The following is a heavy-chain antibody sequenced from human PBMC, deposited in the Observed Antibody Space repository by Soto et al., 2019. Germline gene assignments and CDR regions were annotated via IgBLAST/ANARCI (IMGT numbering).Heavy chain of an antibody. J-gene: IGHJ4*02. CDR1: GFIFNSAW. V-gene: IGHV3-15*07. CDR2: IKSNNDGGTT. Sequence: EVQLVESGGGLIKPGESLRLSCAGSGFIFNSAWMNWFRQAPGKGLEWVGRIKSNNDGGTTDYAAPVKGRFTISRDDSTNTLYVQMNSLRSEDTAVYYCTTGWADNPHDGYWGQGTLVTVSS. CDR3: TTGWADNPHDGY. D-gene: IGHD3-16*01.